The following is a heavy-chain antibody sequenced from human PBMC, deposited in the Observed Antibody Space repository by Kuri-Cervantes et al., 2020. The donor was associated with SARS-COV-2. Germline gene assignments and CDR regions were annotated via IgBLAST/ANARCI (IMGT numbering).Heavy chain of an antibody. D-gene: IGHD6-19*01. J-gene: IGHJ6*03. Sequence: SQTLSLTCAVSGYSISSGYYWGWIRQPPGKGLEWIGSIYHSGSTYYNPSLKSRVTISVDTSKNQFSLKPSSVTAADTAVYYCARNSGYSSGWFYYYYYMDVWGKGTTVTVSS. CDR1: GYSISSGYY. CDR2: IYHSGST. CDR3: ARNSGYSSGWFYYYYYMDV. V-gene: IGHV4-38-2*01.